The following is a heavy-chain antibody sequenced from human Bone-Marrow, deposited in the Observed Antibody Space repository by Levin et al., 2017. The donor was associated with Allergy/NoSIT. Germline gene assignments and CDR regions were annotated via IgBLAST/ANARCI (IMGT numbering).Heavy chain of an antibody. J-gene: IGHJ4*02. CDR3: AKALVWWSYRQPFDL. D-gene: IGHD3-16*02. Sequence: GGSLRLSCAASGFNFSLYAMSWVRRAPGKGLEWVSSITGGGGSSFYANSVMGRFTISRDNSTNTLYLHPNSLRAADTAIYYCAKALVWWSYRQPFDLWGPGTLVTVSS. CDR1: GFNFSLYA. V-gene: IGHV3-23*01. CDR2: ITGGGGSS.